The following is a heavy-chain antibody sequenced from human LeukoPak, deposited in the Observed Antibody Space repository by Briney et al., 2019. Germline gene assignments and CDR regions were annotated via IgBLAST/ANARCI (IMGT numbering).Heavy chain of an antibody. CDR2: ISNNGGYT. Sequence: GGSLRLSCAASGFTFSNYWMSWVRQAPGKGLEWVSAISNNGGYTYYADSVQGRFTISRDNSKSTLCLQMNSLRAEDTAVYYCAKQLGYCSDGSCYFPYWGQGTLVTVSS. D-gene: IGHD2-15*01. J-gene: IGHJ4*02. CDR1: GFTFSNYW. V-gene: IGHV3-23*01. CDR3: AKQLGYCSDGSCYFPY.